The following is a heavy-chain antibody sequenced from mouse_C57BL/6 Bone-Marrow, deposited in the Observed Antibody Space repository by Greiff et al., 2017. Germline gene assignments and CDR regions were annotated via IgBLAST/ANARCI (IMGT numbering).Heavy chain of an antibody. Sequence: VQGVESGPELVKPGASVKLSCKASGYTFTSYDINWVKQRPGQGLEWIGWIYPRDGSTKYNEKFKGKATLTVDTSSSTAYMGLHILTSEDTAVYFCARLEFDGSSGDWYFDVWGTGTTVTVSS. CDR2: IYPRDGST. J-gene: IGHJ1*03. V-gene: IGHV1-85*01. CDR1: GYTFTSYD. D-gene: IGHD1-1*01. CDR3: ARLEFDGSSGDWYFDV.